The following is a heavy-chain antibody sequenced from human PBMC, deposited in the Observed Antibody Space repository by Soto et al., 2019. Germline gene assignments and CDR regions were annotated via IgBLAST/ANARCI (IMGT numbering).Heavy chain of an antibody. CDR2: MNPKSGNT. Sequence: QVQLVQSGAEVKKPGASVKVSCKASGHTFTSYDIHWVRQATGQGLEWMGWMNPKSGNTGYAQKFQGRVTMTRNTSITTAYMELTSLRSEDTAVYYCARGLYYKSWSGWRWFDPWGQGTLVTVSS. CDR1: GHTFTSYD. V-gene: IGHV1-8*01. J-gene: IGHJ5*02. CDR3: ARGLYYKSWSGWRWFDP. D-gene: IGHD3-3*01.